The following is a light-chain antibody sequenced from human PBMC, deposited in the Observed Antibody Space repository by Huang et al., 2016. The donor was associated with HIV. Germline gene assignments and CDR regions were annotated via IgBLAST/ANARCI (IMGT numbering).Light chain of an antibody. CDR3: QQYGNSASYT. CDR2: GAS. J-gene: IGKJ2*01. V-gene: IGKV3-20*01. Sequence: EVVLTQSPGTLFLSPGEGDTLSCRASQAVSSDYFAWYQPKPGQASRLLIYGASSRAAVIPDRFSGSGSGTDFTLTISRVEPEDFAVYYCQQYGNSASYTFGQGTKLEIK. CDR1: QAVSSDY.